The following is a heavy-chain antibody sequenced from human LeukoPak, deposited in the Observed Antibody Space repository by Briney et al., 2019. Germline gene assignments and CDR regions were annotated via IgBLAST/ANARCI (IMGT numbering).Heavy chain of an antibody. D-gene: IGHD1-26*01. J-gene: IGHJ4*02. CDR1: GFTFSSYG. V-gene: IGHV3-30*02. Sequence: GGSLRLSCAASGFTFSSYGMHWVRQAPGKGLEWVAFIRYDGSNKYYADSVKGRFTISRDNSKNTLYLQMISVRAEDTAVYYCAKEGSGSYYYFDYWGQGTLVTVSS. CDR3: AKEGSGSYYYFDY. CDR2: IRYDGSNK.